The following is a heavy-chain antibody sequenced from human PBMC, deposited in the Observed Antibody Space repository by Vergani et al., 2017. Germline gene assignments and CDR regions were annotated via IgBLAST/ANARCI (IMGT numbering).Heavy chain of an antibody. Sequence: QVRLVESGGGVVQPGRSLRLSCAASGFSFTSYGMHWVRQPPGKGLEWVATISFDGNKKDYTEAVRGRFTISRDSSKTLYLQMDSLRVEDTAVYYCTRVFDPADFNGGDSSSWYDNYYYGMDVWGQGTTVTVSS. D-gene: IGHD2-2*01. J-gene: IGHJ6*02. V-gene: IGHV3-30*03. CDR2: ISFDGNKK. CDR1: GFSFTSYG. CDR3: TRVFDPADFNGGDSSSWYDNYYYGMDV.